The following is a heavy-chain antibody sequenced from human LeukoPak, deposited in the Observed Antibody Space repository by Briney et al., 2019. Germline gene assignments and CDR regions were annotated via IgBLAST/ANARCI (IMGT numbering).Heavy chain of an antibody. D-gene: IGHD4-17*01. J-gene: IGHJ4*02. V-gene: IGHV3-23*01. CDR1: GFTSSSYA. Sequence: GGSLRLSCAASGFTSSSYAMSWIRQAPGKGLEWVSAISGSGGSTYYADSVKGRFTISRDNSKNTLYLQMNSLRADDTAVYYCAKDERYTVTTNYWGQGTLVTVSS. CDR3: AKDERYTVTTNY. CDR2: ISGSGGST.